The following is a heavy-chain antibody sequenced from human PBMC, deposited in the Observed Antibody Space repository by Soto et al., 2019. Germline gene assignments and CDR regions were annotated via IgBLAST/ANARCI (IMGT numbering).Heavy chain of an antibody. J-gene: IGHJ4*02. V-gene: IGHV4-28*01. CDR2: IHHTGYT. Sequence: PSETLSLTCGVSGSSISNDNWWVWIRQPPGKGLEWIGYIHHTGYTYSNPALKSRLTMPVDTSKNQFSLRLSSVTAVDTAVYYCATKDNGKYFFDSWGQGALVTVSS. D-gene: IGHD1-26*01. CDR3: ATKDNGKYFFDS. CDR1: GSSISNDNW.